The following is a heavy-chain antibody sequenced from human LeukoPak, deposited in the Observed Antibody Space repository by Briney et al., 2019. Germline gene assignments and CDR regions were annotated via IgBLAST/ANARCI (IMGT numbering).Heavy chain of an antibody. D-gene: IGHD6-13*01. CDR3: ARASAAGHFDY. V-gene: IGHV1-46*01. CDR1: GYTFTSYY. J-gene: IGHJ4*02. CDR2: INPSGGST. Sequence: GASVKVSCKASGYTFTSYYMHWVRQAPGQGLEWMGIINPSGGSTSYAQKFQGRVTMTRDVSTSTVYMELSSLRSEDTAVYYCARASAAGHFDYWGQGTLVTVSS.